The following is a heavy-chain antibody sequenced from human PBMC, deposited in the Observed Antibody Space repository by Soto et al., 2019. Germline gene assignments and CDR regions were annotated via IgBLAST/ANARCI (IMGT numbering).Heavy chain of an antibody. CDR3: ARDLMLIVATTDNDSYFDY. Sequence: ASVNVSCKASGYTFTSYYMHWVRQAPGQGLEWMGIINPSGGSTSYAQKFQGRVTMTRDTSTSTVYMELSSLRSEDTAVYYCARDLMLIVATTDNDSYFDYWGQGTLVTVSS. CDR2: INPSGGST. J-gene: IGHJ4*02. CDR1: GYTFTSYY. V-gene: IGHV1-46*01. D-gene: IGHD5-12*01.